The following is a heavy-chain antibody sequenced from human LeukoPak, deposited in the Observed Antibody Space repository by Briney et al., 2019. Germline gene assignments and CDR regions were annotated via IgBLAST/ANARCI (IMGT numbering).Heavy chain of an antibody. CDR3: ARQEWFGELRLDP. Sequence: SETLSLTCTVSGGSISSYYWSWIRQPPGEGLEWIGYIYYSGSTNYNPSLKSRVTISVDTSKNQFSLKLSSVTAADTAVYYCARQEWFGELRLDPWGQGTLVTVSS. V-gene: IGHV4-59*08. CDR2: IYYSGST. CDR1: GGSISSYY. D-gene: IGHD3-10*01. J-gene: IGHJ5*02.